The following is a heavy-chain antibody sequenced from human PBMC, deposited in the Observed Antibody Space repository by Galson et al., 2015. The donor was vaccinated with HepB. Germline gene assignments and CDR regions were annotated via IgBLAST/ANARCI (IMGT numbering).Heavy chain of an antibody. CDR3: ARAAGHNYSPNYYGMDV. CDR2: ISYDGSNK. V-gene: IGHV3-30-3*01. D-gene: IGHD2-15*01. Sequence: SLRLSCAASGFTFSSYAMHWVRQAPGKGLEWVAVISYDGSNKYYADSVKGRFTISRDNSKNTLYLQMNSLRAEDTAVYYCARAAGHNYSPNYYGMDVWGQGTTVTVSS. CDR1: GFTFSSYA. J-gene: IGHJ6*02.